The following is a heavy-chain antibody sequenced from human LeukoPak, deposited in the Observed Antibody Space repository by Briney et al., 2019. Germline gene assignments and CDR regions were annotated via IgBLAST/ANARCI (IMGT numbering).Heavy chain of an antibody. J-gene: IGHJ4*02. CDR3: AREPAAGSFDY. Sequence: SVKVSCKASGGTFSSYAISWVRQAPGQGLEWMGGIIPIFGTASYAQKFQGRVTITADESTSTAYMELSSLRSEDTTVYYCAREPAAGSFDYWGQGTLVTVSS. D-gene: IGHD6-13*01. CDR2: IIPIFGTA. CDR1: GGTFSSYA. V-gene: IGHV1-69*13.